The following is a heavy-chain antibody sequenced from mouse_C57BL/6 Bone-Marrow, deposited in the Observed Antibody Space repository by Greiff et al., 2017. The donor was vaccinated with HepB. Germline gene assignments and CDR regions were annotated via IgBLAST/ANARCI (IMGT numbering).Heavy chain of an antibody. J-gene: IGHJ1*03. Sequence: EVQLVESGPELVKPGASVKISCKASGYSFTGYYMNWVKQSPEKSLEWIGEINPSTGGTTYNQKFKAKATLTVDKSSSTAYMQLKSLTSEDSAVYYCARSNHWYFDVWGTGTTVTVSS. CDR3: ARSNHWYFDV. CDR1: GYSFTGYY. CDR2: INPSTGGT. V-gene: IGHV1-42*01.